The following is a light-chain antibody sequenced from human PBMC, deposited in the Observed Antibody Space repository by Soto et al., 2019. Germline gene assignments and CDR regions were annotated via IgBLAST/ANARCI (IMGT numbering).Light chain of an antibody. Sequence: QSALTQPPSASGSPGQSVTISCTGTSSDVGGYNYVSWYQQHPGKAPKVIIYEVSKRPSGVPDRFSGSKSGSTASLTVSGLQAEDEADYYCQTWATGIQVFGGGTKVTVL. J-gene: IGLJ3*02. CDR1: SSDVGGYNY. CDR2: EVS. CDR3: QTWATGIQV. V-gene: IGLV2-8*01.